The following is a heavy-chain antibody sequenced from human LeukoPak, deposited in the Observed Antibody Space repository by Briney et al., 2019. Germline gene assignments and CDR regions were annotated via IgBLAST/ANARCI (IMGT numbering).Heavy chain of an antibody. CDR3: ARELSGYGRLDFDY. V-gene: IGHV1-18*01. Sequence: WASVKVSCKASGYTFTSYGISWVRQAPGQGLEWMGWISAYNGNTNYAQKLQGRVTMTTDTSTSTAYMELRSLRSDDTAVYYCARELSGYGRLDFDYWGQGTLVTVSS. D-gene: IGHD5-12*01. J-gene: IGHJ4*02. CDR2: ISAYNGNT. CDR1: GYTFTSYG.